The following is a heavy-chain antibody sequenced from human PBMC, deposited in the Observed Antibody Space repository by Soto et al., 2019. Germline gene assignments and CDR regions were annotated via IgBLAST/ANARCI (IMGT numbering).Heavy chain of an antibody. Sequence: SQTLSLTCAISGDSVSSNSATWNWIRRSPSRGLEWLGRTYYRSKWSSDYAVSVKSRITINPDTSKNQFSLQLNSVTPDDTAVYYCARYIKPPGYYDSRHNWFDPWGQGTLVTVSS. J-gene: IGHJ5*02. CDR2: TYYRSKWSS. V-gene: IGHV6-1*01. CDR1: GDSVSSNSAT. CDR3: ARYIKPPGYYDSRHNWFDP. D-gene: IGHD3-22*01.